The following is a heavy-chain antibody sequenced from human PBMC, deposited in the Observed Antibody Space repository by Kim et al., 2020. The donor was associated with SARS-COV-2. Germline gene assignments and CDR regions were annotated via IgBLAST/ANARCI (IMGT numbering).Heavy chain of an antibody. Sequence: SQTLSLTCAISGDRVSSNSAAWNWIRQSPSRGLEWLGRTYYRSKWYNDYAVSVKSRITINPDTSKNQFSLQLNSVTPEDTAVYYCARDSPSITIFGVVIDHWYFDLWGRGTLVTVSS. CDR1: GDRVSSNSAA. V-gene: IGHV6-1*01. J-gene: IGHJ2*01. CDR2: TYYRSKWYN. CDR3: ARDSPSITIFGVVIDHWYFDL. D-gene: IGHD3-3*01.